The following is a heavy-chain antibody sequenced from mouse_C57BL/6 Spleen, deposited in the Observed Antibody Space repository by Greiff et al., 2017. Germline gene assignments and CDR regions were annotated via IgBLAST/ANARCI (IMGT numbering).Heavy chain of an antibody. V-gene: IGHV1-55*01. CDR1: GYTFTSYW. J-gene: IGHJ3*01. CDR3: SRMGYDGYYWFAY. D-gene: IGHD2-3*01. CDR2: IYPGSGST. Sequence: QVQLQQPGAELVKPGASVKMSCKASGYTFTSYWITWVKQRPGQGLEWIGDIYPGSGSTNYNEKFKSKATLTVDPSSSTAYMQLSSLTSEDSAVYYCSRMGYDGYYWFAYWGQGTLVTVSA.